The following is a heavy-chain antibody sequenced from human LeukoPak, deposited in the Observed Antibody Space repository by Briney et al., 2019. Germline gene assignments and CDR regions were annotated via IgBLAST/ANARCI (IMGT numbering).Heavy chain of an antibody. V-gene: IGHV3-74*01. J-gene: IGHJ4*02. CDR2: INSDGSTT. CDR1: GFTFSDYY. CDR3: ARGRQSPDY. Sequence: LTGGSLRLSCAASGFTFSDYYMSWIRQAPGKGLVWASRINSDGSTTTYADSVKGRFTISRDNAKNTLYLQMNSLRAEDTAVYYCARGRQSPDYWGQGTLVTVSS.